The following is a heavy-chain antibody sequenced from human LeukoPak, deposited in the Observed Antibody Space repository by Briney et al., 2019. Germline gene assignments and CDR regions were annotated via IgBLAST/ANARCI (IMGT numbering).Heavy chain of an antibody. D-gene: IGHD1-7*01. CDR1: GGSISSSSYY. V-gene: IGHV4-39*07. Sequence: SETLSLTCTVSGGSISSSSYYWGWIRQPPGKGLEWIGSIYYSGSTYYNPSLKSRVTISVDTSKNQFSLKLSSVTAADTAVYYCARASSKLELFDYWGQGTLVTVSS. J-gene: IGHJ4*02. CDR3: ARASSKLELFDY. CDR2: IYYSGST.